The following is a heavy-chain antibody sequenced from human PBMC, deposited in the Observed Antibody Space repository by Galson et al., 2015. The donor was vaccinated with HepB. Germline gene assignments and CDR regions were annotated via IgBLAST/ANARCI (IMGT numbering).Heavy chain of an antibody. Sequence: SVKVSCKASGFTFTSSAVQWVRQARGQRLEWIGWIVVGSGNTNYAQKFRERVTFTRDMSTSTAYMELSGLRSEDTAVYYCAARSREWELLRPDYWGQGTLVTVSS. J-gene: IGHJ4*02. CDR2: IVVGSGNT. CDR1: GFTFTSSA. V-gene: IGHV1-58*01. CDR3: AARSREWELLRPDY. D-gene: IGHD1-26*01.